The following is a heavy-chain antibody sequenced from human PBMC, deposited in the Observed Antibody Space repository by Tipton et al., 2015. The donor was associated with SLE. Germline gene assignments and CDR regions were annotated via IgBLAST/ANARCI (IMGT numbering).Heavy chain of an antibody. D-gene: IGHD2-2*01. CDR2: ISYSGTT. Sequence: TLSLTCTVSGGSINTYYWSWIRQPPGKGLEWIGFISYSGTTDYNPSLKSRVTISLDTSEKQFSLSLNSVTAADTAVYYCARAPAPAPPTLYYYYFMDVWGKGTTVTVSS. CDR3: ARAPAPAPPTLYYYYFMDV. V-gene: IGHV4-59*07. CDR1: GGSINTYY. J-gene: IGHJ6*03.